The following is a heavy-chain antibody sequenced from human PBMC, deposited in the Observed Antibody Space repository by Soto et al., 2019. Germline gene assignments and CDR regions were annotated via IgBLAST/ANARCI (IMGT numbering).Heavy chain of an antibody. CDR3: ASRVKGYDILTGYSTTNWFDP. CDR2: FDPEDGET. J-gene: IGHJ5*02. V-gene: IGHV1-24*01. CDR1: GYTLTELS. Sequence: ASVKVSCKVSGYTLTELSMHWVRQAPGKGLEWMGGFDPEDGETIYAQKFQGRVTMTEDTSTDTAYMELCSLRSEDTAVYYCASRVKGYDILTGYSTTNWFDPWGQGTLVTVSS. D-gene: IGHD3-9*01.